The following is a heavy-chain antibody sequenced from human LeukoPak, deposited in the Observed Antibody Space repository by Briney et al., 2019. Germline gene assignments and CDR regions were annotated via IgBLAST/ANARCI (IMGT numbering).Heavy chain of an antibody. CDR2: IYSGGST. CDR1: GFTVSSNF. V-gene: IGHV3-53*01. CDR3: ASPSGSRGVFLDY. D-gene: IGHD3-10*01. J-gene: IGHJ4*02. Sequence: GGSLRLSCAASGFTVSSNFMSWVRQAPGKGLEWVSIIYSGGSTSYADSVKGRFTISRDNSKNTLYLQMNSLGAGATAVYYCASPSGSRGVFLDYWGQGTLVTVSS.